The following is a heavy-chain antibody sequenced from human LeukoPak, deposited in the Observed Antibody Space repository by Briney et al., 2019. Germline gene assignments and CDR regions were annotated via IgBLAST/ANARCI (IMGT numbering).Heavy chain of an antibody. CDR1: GGPISSDY. CDR3: ASANYDFWSGYYTGPFDY. CDR2: ICYSGST. Sequence: KPSETLSLTCTVSGGPISSDYWSWIRQPPGKGLEWIGYICYSGSTNYNPSLKSRVTISVDTSKNQFSLKLSSVTAADTAVYYCASANYDFWSGYYTGPFDYWGQGTLVTVSS. V-gene: IGHV4-59*01. J-gene: IGHJ4*02. D-gene: IGHD3-3*01.